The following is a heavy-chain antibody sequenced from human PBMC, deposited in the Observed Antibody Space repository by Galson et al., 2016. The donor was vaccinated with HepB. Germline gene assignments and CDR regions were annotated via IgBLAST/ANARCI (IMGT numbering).Heavy chain of an antibody. D-gene: IGHD3-3*01. J-gene: IGHJ4*02. V-gene: IGHV4-31*03. CDR2: IYYSGTT. CDR1: SGSVISGGYY. CDR3: ARTVFGVVVPDLYFDF. Sequence: TLSLTCNVSSGSVISGGYYCSWLRQHPGKGLEWIGSIYYSGTTYFNPSPKSRVTMSMDPPNNQFALWLTSVTAADTALYYCARTVFGVVVPDLYFDFWGQGSLVTVSS.